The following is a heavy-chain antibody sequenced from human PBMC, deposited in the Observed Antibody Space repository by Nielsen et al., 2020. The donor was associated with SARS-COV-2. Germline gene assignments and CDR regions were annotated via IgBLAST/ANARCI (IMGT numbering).Heavy chain of an antibody. Sequence: SLKISCAASGFTFDDYAMHWVRQAPGKGLEWVSGISWNSGSIGYADSVKGRFTISRDNAKNSLYLQMNSLRAEDTALYHCATNVVRGVMGGMDVWGQGTTVTVSS. CDR2: ISWNSGSI. CDR3: ATNVVRGVMGGMDV. D-gene: IGHD3-10*01. CDR1: GFTFDDYA. J-gene: IGHJ6*02. V-gene: IGHV3-9*01.